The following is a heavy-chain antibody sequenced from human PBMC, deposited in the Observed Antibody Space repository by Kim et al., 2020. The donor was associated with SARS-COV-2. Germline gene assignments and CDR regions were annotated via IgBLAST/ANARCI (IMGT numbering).Heavy chain of an antibody. CDR1: GFTFDDYG. CDR3: ARGRKDSYGYYYYYYMDV. Sequence: GGSLRLSCAASGFTFDDYGMSWVRQAPGKGLEWVSGINWNGGSTGYADSVKGRFTISRDNAKNSLYLQMNSLRAEDTALYHCARGRKDSYGYYYYYYMDVWGKGTTVTVSS. CDR2: INWNGGST. D-gene: IGHD5-18*01. J-gene: IGHJ6*03. V-gene: IGHV3-20*01.